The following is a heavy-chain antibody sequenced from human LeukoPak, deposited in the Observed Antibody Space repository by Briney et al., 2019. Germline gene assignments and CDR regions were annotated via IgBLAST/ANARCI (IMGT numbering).Heavy chain of an antibody. CDR1: GYTFTSYG. J-gene: IGHJ5*02. V-gene: IGHV1-18*01. CDR2: ISAYNGNT. D-gene: IGHD3-3*01. CDR3: ARRVRKSEWLLWFDP. Sequence: ASVKVSCKASGYTFTSYGISWVRQAPGQGLEWMGWISAYNGNTNYAQKLQGRVTMTTDTSTSTAYMELRSLRSDDTAVYYCARRVRKSEWLLWFDPWGQGTLVTVSS.